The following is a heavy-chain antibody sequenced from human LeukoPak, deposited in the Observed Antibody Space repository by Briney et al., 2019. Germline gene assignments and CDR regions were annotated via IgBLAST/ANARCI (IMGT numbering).Heavy chain of an antibody. V-gene: IGHV3-7*01. Sequence: RMAWVRQAPGKGLGWVADIKQVGGETNTVDSVKGRLTTSRKNTKNSLYLQMNSLRAEDTAVYYCARGGATTFRLWGNAFDIGGQETMVTVPS. D-gene: IGHD5-12*01. CDR3: ARGGATTFRLWGNAFDI. J-gene: IGHJ3*02. CDR2: IKQVGGET. CDR1: R.